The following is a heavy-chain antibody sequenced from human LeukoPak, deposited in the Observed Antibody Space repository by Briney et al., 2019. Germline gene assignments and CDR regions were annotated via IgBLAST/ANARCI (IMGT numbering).Heavy chain of an antibody. J-gene: IGHJ4*02. CDR2: IWHSGHT. CDR1: GGFISSGDYS. Sequence: PSQTLSLTCAVSGGFISSGDYSWSWIRQPPGSGLEWIGYIWHSGHTNYNPSLRSRVTISLARSNSQFSLRLSSVTAADTAVNYCARARESMATAGSYFDYWGQGTLVTVSS. D-gene: IGHD6-13*01. CDR3: ARARESMATAGSYFDY. V-gene: IGHV4-30-2*01.